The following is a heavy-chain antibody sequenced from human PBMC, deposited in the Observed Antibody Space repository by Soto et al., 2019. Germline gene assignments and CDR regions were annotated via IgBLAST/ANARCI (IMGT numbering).Heavy chain of an antibody. CDR2: ISYDGSNK. V-gene: IGHV3-30*18. D-gene: IGHD2-15*01. CDR3: AKDRGYCSGGSCSGRYYYYYMDV. Sequence: QVQLVESGGGVVQPGRSLRLSCAASGFTFSSYGMHWVRQAPGKGLEWVAVISYDGSNKYYADSVKGRFTISRDNSKNTLYLQMNSLRAEDTAVYYCAKDRGYCSGGSCSGRYYYYYMDVWGKGTTATVSS. CDR1: GFTFSSYG. J-gene: IGHJ6*03.